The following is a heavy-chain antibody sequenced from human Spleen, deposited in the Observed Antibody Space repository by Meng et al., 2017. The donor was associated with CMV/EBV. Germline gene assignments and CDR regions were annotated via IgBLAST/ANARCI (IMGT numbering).Heavy chain of an antibody. Sequence: GGSLRLSCAASGFTFSSYAMHWVRQAPGKGLEWVAVISYDGSNKYYADPVKGRFTISRDNSKNTLYLQMNSLRAEDTAVYYCAKACLVRNDLVWFDYWGQGTLVTVSS. V-gene: IGHV3-30-3*01. J-gene: IGHJ4*02. CDR1: GFTFSSYA. CDR2: ISYDGSNK. CDR3: AKACLVRNDLVWFDY. D-gene: IGHD1-1*01.